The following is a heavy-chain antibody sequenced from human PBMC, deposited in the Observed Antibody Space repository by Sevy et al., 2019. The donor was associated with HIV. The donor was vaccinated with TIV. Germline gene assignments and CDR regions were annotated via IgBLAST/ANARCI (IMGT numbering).Heavy chain of an antibody. J-gene: IGHJ4*02. CDR2: IIPILGIA. D-gene: IGHD4-17*01. CDR1: GGTFSSYA. V-gene: IGHV1-69*04. Sequence: ASVKVSCKASGGTFSSYAISWVRQAPGQGLEWMGRIIPILGIANYAQKFQGRVTITADKSTSTAYMELGSLRSEDTAVYYCARSNGTVTTTFDYWGQGTLVTVSS. CDR3: ARSNGTVTTTFDY.